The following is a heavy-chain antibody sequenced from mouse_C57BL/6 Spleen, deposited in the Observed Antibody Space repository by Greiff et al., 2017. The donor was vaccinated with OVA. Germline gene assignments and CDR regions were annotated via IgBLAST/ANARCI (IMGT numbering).Heavy chain of an antibody. CDR3: ARGYDWFAY. D-gene: IGHD2-12*01. CDR1: GFTFSDYY. V-gene: IGHV5-16*01. CDR2: INYDGSST. J-gene: IGHJ3*01. Sequence: EVMWVESEGGLVQPGRSMKLSCTAPGFTFSDYYMAWVRQVPEKGLDWVANINYDGSSTYYLDSLKSRFIISRDNARNILYLQMSSLKSEDTATYYCARGYDWFAYWGQGTLVTVS.